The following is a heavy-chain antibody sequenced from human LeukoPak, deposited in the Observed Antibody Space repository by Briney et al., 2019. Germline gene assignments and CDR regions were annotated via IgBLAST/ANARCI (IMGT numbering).Heavy chain of an antibody. J-gene: IGHJ4*02. CDR2: IYTSGST. CDR1: GGSISSYY. CDR3: AGGEYSSSPLDY. V-gene: IGHV4-4*07. Sequence: SETLSLTCTVSGGSISSYYWSWIRQPAGKGLEWIGRIYTSGSTNYNPSLKSRVTMSVDTSKNQFSLKLSSVTAADTAVYYCAGGEYSSSPLDYWGQGTLVTVSS. D-gene: IGHD6-13*01.